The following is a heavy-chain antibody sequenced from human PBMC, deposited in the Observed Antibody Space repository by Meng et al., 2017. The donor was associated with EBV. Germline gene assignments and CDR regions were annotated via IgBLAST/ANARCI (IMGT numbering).Heavy chain of an antibody. CDR2: ISAYKGDT. V-gene: IGHV1-18*01. Sequence: QFHLVQSGAEVKKPGASVKVSCKASGYTFSSFGISWVRQAPGQGPEWMGWISAYKGDTKYAQKFQGRVTVTTDTSTSTAYMELRSLRRDDTAVYYCARGMRNFNFWGQGTLVTVSS. CDR1: GYTFSSFG. J-gene: IGHJ4*02. CDR3: ARGMRNFNF.